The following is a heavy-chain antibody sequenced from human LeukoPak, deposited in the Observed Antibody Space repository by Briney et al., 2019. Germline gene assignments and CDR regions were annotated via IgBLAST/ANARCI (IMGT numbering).Heavy chain of an antibody. CDR2: IYPGDSDT. D-gene: IGHD5-24*01. CDR1: GYSFTKYW. J-gene: IGHJ4*02. V-gene: IGHV5-51*01. Sequence: GESLKISCKGSGYSFTKYWVGWVRQMPGKGLEWMGIIYPGDSDTRYSPSFQGQVTISADKSVSTAYLQWSTLKASDTAMYYCAKGDGYNSFDYWGQGTLVTVSS. CDR3: AKGDGYNSFDY.